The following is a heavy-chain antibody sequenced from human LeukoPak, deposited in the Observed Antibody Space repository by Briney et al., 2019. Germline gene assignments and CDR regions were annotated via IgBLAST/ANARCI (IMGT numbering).Heavy chain of an antibody. CDR3: ATFPYYYDSSGYYLAY. CDR1: GYTLTELS. CDR2: FDPEDGET. V-gene: IGHV1-24*01. Sequence: ASVTVSCTVSGYTLTELSMHWVRQAPGKGLEWMGGFDPEDGETIYAQKFQGRVTMTEDTSTDTAYMELSSLRSEDTAVYYCATFPYYYDSSGYYLAYWGQGTLVTVSS. J-gene: IGHJ4*02. D-gene: IGHD3-22*01.